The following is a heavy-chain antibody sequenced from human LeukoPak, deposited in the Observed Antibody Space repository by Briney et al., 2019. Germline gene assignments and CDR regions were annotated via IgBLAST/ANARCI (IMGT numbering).Heavy chain of an antibody. CDR2: DGSNT. Sequence: DGSNTYSADSVKGRFTISRDNAKNSLYLQMNSLRAEDTAVYYCASSRAYCSSTSCLGAFGYWGQGTLVTVSS. D-gene: IGHD2-2*01. J-gene: IGHJ4*02. CDR3: ASSRAYCSSTSCLGAFGY. V-gene: IGHV3-30*07.